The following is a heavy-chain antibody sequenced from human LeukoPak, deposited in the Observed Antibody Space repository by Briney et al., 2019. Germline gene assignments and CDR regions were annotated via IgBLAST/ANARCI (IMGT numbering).Heavy chain of an antibody. D-gene: IGHD3-10*01. Sequence: EASVKVSCKASGYTFTSYYIHWVRQAPGQGLEWMGLINPSGGSTNYAQKFQGRVTMTRDTSTSTVYMVLSSLRSEDTAVYYCARGPSITMVRGGQWYYYMDVWGKGTTVTISS. V-gene: IGHV1-46*01. CDR2: INPSGGST. CDR3: ARGPSITMVRGGQWYYYMDV. CDR1: GYTFTSYY. J-gene: IGHJ6*03.